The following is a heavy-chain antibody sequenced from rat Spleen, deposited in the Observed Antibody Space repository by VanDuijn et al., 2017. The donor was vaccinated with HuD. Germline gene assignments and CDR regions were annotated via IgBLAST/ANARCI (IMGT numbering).Heavy chain of an antibody. CDR3: ATGITTTSDY. CDR1: GFTFSNYG. J-gene: IGHJ2*01. Sequence: EVQLVESGGGLVQPGRSLKLSCAASGFTFSNYGMHWIRQAPTKGLEWVASISPSGGSTNYRDSVKGRFTISRDNAKSTLYLQMDSLRSEDTATYYCATGITTTSDYWGQGVMVTVSS. V-gene: IGHV5-19*01. D-gene: IGHD1-10*01. CDR2: ISPSGGST.